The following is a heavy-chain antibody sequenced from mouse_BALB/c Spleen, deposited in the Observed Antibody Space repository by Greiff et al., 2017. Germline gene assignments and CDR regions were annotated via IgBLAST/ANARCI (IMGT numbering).Heavy chain of an antibody. CDR2: ISCYNGAT. J-gene: IGHJ4*01. CDR3: ARTGYLYYAMDY. Sequence: LVKTGASVKISCKASGYSFTGYYMHWVKQSHGKSLEWIGYISCYNGATSYNQKFKGKATFTVDTSSSTAYLQFNSLTSEDSAVYYCARTGYLYYAMDYWGQGTSVTVSS. D-gene: IGHD4-1*01. V-gene: IGHV1S34*01. CDR1: GYSFTGYY.